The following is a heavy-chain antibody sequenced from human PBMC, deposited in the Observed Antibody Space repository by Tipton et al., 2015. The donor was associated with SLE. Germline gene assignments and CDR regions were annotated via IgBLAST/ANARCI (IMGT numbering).Heavy chain of an antibody. CDR2: ISYDGSNK. J-gene: IGHJ3*02. D-gene: IGHD6-19*01. CDR3: ARPNTIAVAGGGDAFDI. Sequence: SPRLSCAASGFTFSSYAMHWVRQAPGKGLEWVAVISYDGSNKYYADSVKGRFTISRDNSKNTLYLQMNSLRAEDTAVYYCARPNTIAVAGGGDAFDIWGQGTMVTVSS. V-gene: IGHV3-30-3*01. CDR1: GFTFSSYA.